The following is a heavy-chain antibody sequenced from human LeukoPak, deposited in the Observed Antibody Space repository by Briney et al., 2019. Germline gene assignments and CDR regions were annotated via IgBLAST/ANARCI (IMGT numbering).Heavy chain of an antibody. CDR3: AREGIASFGY. CDR2: ISYDGSNK. CDR1: GFTFSSYA. J-gene: IGHJ4*02. D-gene: IGHD6-13*01. Sequence: PGGSLRLSCAASGFTFSSYAMHWVRQAPGKGLEWVAVISYDGSNKYYADSVKGRFTISRDNSKNTLYLQMNSLRAEDTAVYYCAREGIASFGYWGQGTLVTVSS. V-gene: IGHV3-30-3*01.